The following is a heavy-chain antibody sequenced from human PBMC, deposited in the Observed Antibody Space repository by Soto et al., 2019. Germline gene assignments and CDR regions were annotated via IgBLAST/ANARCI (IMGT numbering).Heavy chain of an antibody. D-gene: IGHD3-16*02. CDR2: IYSGGST. CDR3: ARFFFSSKKRHTSYRSGLGIPAERSSDL. Sequence: KRLEWVSVIYSGGSTYYADSVKGRFTISRDNSKNTLYLQMNSLRAADMAVYYCARFFFSSKKRHTSYRSGLGIPAERSSDL. V-gene: IGHV3-53*01. J-gene: IGHJ2*01.